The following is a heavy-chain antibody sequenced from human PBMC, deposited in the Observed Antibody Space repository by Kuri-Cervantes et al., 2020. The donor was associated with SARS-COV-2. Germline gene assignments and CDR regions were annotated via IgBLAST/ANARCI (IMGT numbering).Heavy chain of an antibody. CDR1: GGSISSYY. CDR2: IYYSGST. V-gene: IGHV4-59*01. D-gene: IGHD2/OR15-2a*01. Sequence: GSLRLSCTVSGGSISSYYWSWIRQPPGKGLEWIGYIYYSGSTNYNPSLKSRVTISVDTSKNQFSLKLSSVTAADTAVYYCARDWLSVPPGCFDPWGQGTLVTVSS. CDR3: ARDWLSVPPGCFDP. J-gene: IGHJ5*02.